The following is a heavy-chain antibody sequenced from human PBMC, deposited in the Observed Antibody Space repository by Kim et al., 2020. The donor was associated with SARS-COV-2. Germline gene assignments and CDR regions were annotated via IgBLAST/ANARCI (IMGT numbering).Heavy chain of an antibody. CDR1: GFTFSSYA. D-gene: IGHD1-20*01. CDR2: ISSNGGST. V-gene: IGHV3-64*01. CDR3: ARGRYNWNPGEH. J-gene: IGHJ1*01. Sequence: GGSLRLSCAASGFTFSSYAMHWVRQAPGKGLEYVSAISSNGGSTYYANSVKGRFTISRDNSKNTLYLQMGSLRAEDMAVYYCARGRYNWNPGEHWGQGTLVTVSS.